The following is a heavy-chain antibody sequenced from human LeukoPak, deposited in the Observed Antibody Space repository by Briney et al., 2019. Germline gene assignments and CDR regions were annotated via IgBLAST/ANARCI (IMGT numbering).Heavy chain of an antibody. Sequence: SVKVSCKASGGTFSSYAISWVRQAPGQGLEWMGRIIPIFGIANYAQKFQGRVTITADKSTSTAYMELSSLRSEDTAVYYCARDQAVVVAAEDYYGMDDWGQGTTVTVSS. J-gene: IGHJ6*02. D-gene: IGHD2-15*01. V-gene: IGHV1-69*04. CDR1: GGTFSSYA. CDR2: IIPIFGIA. CDR3: ARDQAVVVAAEDYYGMDD.